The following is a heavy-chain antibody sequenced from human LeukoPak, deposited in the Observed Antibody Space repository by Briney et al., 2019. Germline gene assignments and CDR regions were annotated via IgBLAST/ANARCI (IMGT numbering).Heavy chain of an antibody. V-gene: IGHV4-30-4*08. J-gene: IGHJ4*02. CDR1: GGSISSGDYY. Sequence: PSETLSLTCTVSGGSISSGDYYWSWIRQPPGKGLEWIGYIYYSGSTYYNPSLKSRVTISVDTSKNQFSLKLSSVTAAGTAVYYCARATLNLYYFGYWGQGTLVTVSS. CDR3: ARATLNLYYFGY. CDR2: IYYSGST. D-gene: IGHD1-7*01.